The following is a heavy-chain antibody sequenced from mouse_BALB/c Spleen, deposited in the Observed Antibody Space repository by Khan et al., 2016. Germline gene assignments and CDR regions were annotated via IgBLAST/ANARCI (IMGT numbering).Heavy chain of an antibody. CDR1: GDSITSGY. V-gene: IGHV3-8*02. CDR2: ISYSGST. CDR3: YRFTTTAYDVRDY. J-gene: IGHJ4*01. D-gene: IGHD2-3*01. Sequence: EVQLQESGPSLVNPSQTLSLTCSVTGDSITSGYWNWIRKFPGNKLEYMGYISYSGSTYYNPSLKSRISITRDTSKNQYYLQLNSVTTEDKVQYYTYRFTTTAYDVRDYWGQGVPVTLPS.